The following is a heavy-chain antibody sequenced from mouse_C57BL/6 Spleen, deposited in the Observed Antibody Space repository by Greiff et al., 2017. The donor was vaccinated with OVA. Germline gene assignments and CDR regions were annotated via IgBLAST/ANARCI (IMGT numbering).Heavy chain of an antibody. CDR1: GYTFTSYW. D-gene: IGHD1-1*01. J-gene: IGHJ4*01. V-gene: IGHV1-53*01. Sequence: VQLQQPGTELVKPGASVKLSCKASGYTFTSYWMHWVKQRPGQGLEWIGNINPSYGGTNYNEKFKSKATLTVDKSSSTAYMQLSSLTSEDSAVYYCARDNYYGSSPHAMDYWGQGTSVTVSS. CDR2: INPSYGGT. CDR3: ARDNYYGSSPHAMDY.